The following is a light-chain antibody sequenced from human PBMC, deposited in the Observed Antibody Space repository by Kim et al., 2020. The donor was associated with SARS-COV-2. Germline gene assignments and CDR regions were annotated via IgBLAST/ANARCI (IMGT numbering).Light chain of an antibody. V-gene: IGLV3-1*01. CDR2: QDS. CDR3: QAWDSSTNWV. Sequence: VSPGQTARITCSGDKMGEKYACWYQQKPGQSPVLVIYQDSKRPSGIPERFSGSNSGNTATLTISGTQAMDEADYYCQAWDSSTNWVFGGGTQLTVL. CDR1: KMGEKY. J-gene: IGLJ3*02.